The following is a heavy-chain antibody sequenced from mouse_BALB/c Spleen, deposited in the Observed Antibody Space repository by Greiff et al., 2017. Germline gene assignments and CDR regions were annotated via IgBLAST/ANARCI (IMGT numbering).Heavy chain of an antibody. Sequence: QVQLKQSGAELMKPGASVKISCKATGYTFSSYWIEWVKQRPGHGLEWIGEILPGSGSTNYNEKFKGKATFTADTSSNTAYMQLSSLTSEDSAVYYCANWGNYEEVDYWGQGTSVTVSS. J-gene: IGHJ4*01. CDR3: ANWGNYEEVDY. CDR2: ILPGSGST. D-gene: IGHD2-1*01. V-gene: IGHV1-9*01. CDR1: GYTFSSYW.